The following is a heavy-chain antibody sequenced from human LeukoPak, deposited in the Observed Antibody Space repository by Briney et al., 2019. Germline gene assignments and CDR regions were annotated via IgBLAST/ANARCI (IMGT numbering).Heavy chain of an antibody. Sequence: NPSQTLSLTCTVSGGSISSGGYYWSWIRQHPGKGLEWIGYIYYSGSTYYNPSLKSRVTISVDTSKNQFSLKLSSVTAADTAVYYCVRAAMVRGVIRVLDYWGQGTLVTVSS. V-gene: IGHV4-31*03. CDR1: GGSISSGGYY. CDR3: VRAAMVRGVIRVLDY. J-gene: IGHJ4*02. D-gene: IGHD3-10*01. CDR2: IYYSGST.